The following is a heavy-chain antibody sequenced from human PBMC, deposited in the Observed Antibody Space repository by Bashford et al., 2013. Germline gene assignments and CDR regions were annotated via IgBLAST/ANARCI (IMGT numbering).Heavy chain of an antibody. CDR2: IYSSGST. J-gene: IGHJ5*02. Sequence: SETLSLTCGVSGYSLSSGYYWSWIRQPPGKGLEWIAYIYSSGSTNYNPSLKSRVTISVDTSKNYFSLRLKSVTAADTAVYYCARSLGYSWNAVLGWFDPWGQGTLVTVSS. CDR3: ARSLGYSWNAVLGWFDP. CDR1: GYSLSSGYY. D-gene: IGHD1-20*01. V-gene: IGHV4-61*03.